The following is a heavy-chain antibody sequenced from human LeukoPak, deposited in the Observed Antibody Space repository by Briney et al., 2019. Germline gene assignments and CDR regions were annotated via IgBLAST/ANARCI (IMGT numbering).Heavy chain of an antibody. CDR2: ISGSGGST. V-gene: IGHV3-23*01. D-gene: IGHD2-15*01. J-gene: IGHJ3*01. CDR3: AKGEGNCSGGSCYVAFDF. Sequence: GGSLRLSCAASGFTFSSYAMTWVRQAPGKGLEWVSGISGSGGSTYYADSVKGRFTISRDNSKNTLYLQMNSLRAGDTAVYYCAKGEGNCSGGSCYVAFDFWGQGTMVTVSS. CDR1: GFTFSSYA.